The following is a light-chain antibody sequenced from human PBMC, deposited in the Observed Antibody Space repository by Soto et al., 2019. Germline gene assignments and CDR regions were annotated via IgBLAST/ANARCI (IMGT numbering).Light chain of an antibody. CDR3: PQSGSSGT. CDR1: QSVNSN. V-gene: IGKV3-20*01. CDR2: GAS. Sequence: EIVRTQSPSTLSVSPGERATLSCRASQSVNSNLVWYQQKPGQAPRLLIYGASSRATGIPDRFSGSGSGTDFTLTISRLEPEDFAVYYCPQSGSSGTSGQGTKV. J-gene: IGKJ1*01.